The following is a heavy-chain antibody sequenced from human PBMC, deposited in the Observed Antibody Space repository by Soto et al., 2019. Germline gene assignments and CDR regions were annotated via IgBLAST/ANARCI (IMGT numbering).Heavy chain of an antibody. J-gene: IGHJ6*02. V-gene: IGHV3-74*01. CDR2: INSDGSST. CDR3: ARDLHADYDFWSGYYSMDV. D-gene: IGHD3-3*01. Sequence: LRLSCAASGFTFSSYWMHWVRQAPGKGLVWVSRINSDGSSTSYADSVKGRFTISRDNAKNTLYLQMNSLRAEDTAVYYCARDLHADYDFWSGYYSMDVWGQGTTVTVSS. CDR1: GFTFSSYW.